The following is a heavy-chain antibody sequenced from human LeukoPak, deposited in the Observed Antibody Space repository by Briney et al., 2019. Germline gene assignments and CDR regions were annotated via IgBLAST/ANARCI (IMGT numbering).Heavy chain of an antibody. J-gene: IGHJ4*02. CDR3: ARESGSSSWHDPYYFDY. Sequence: PGGSLRLSCAASGFTFSDYYMSWIRQAPGKGLEWVSYISSSGSTIYYADSVKGRFTISRDNAKNSLYLQMNSLRAEDTAAYYCARESGSSSWHDPYYFDYWGQGTLVTVSS. D-gene: IGHD6-13*01. CDR2: ISSSGSTI. CDR1: GFTFSDYY. V-gene: IGHV3-11*04.